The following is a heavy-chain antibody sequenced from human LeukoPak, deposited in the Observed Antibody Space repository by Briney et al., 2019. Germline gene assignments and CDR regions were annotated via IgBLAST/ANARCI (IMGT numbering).Heavy chain of an antibody. V-gene: IGHV1-69*01. CDR2: IIPIFGTA. Sequence: SVKVSCKASGGTFSSYAISWVRQAPGQGLEWMGGIIPIFGTANYAQKFQGRVTITADESTSTAHMELSSLRSEDTAVYYCASGVTTSSSFDYWGQGTLVTVSS. CDR1: GGTFSSYA. CDR3: ASGVTTSSSFDY. J-gene: IGHJ4*02. D-gene: IGHD4-11*01.